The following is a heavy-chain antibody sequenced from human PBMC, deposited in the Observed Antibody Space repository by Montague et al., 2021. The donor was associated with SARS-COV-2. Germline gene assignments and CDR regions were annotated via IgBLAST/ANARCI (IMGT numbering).Heavy chain of an antibody. J-gene: IGHJ4*02. V-gene: IGHV3-9*01. D-gene: IGHD3-22*01. CDR3: AKDIDYYDSSGYYDY. CDR1: GFTFGDYA. CDR2: ISWNSGSI. Sequence: SLRLSCAASGFTFGDYAMHWVRQAPGKGLEWVSGISWNSGSIGYADSVKGRFTISRDNAKNSLYLQMNSLRAEDTALYYCAKDIDYYDSSGYYDYWGQGILVTVSS.